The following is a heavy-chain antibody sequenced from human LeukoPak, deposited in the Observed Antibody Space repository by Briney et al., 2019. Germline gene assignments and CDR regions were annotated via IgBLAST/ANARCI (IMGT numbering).Heavy chain of an antibody. CDR2: IYYSGST. Sequence: SETLSLTCTVSGGSISSYYWSWIRQPPGKGLEWMGYIYYSGSTNYNPSLKSRVTISVDTSKNQFSLKLSSVPAADTAVYYCARRYCSSTSCPEILDYWGQGTLVTVSS. CDR1: GGSISSYY. D-gene: IGHD2-2*01. J-gene: IGHJ4*02. CDR3: ARRYCSSTSCPEILDY. V-gene: IGHV4-59*01.